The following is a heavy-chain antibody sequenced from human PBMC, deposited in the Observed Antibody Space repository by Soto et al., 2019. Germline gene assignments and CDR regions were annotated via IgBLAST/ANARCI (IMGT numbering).Heavy chain of an antibody. Sequence: QVQLVQSGAEVKKPGSSVKVSCKASGGPFSNDIITWVRQAPGQGLEWMGRIIPLLSTATYAQKFQGRLTITADRSTRTAYMELNSLTSEDTAVYYCARDSPIGSTFSGYDAIDYWGQGTLLTVSS. V-gene: IGHV1-69*08. CDR3: ARDSPIGSTFSGYDAIDY. J-gene: IGHJ4*02. CDR1: GGPFSNDI. CDR2: IIPLLSTA. D-gene: IGHD5-12*01.